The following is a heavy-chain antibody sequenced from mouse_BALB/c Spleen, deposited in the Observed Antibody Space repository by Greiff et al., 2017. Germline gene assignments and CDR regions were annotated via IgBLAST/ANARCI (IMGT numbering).Heavy chain of an antibody. CDR1: GFNIKDTY. CDR3: APVYYGYSWFAY. D-gene: IGHD2-2*01. CDR2: IDPANGNT. J-gene: IGHJ3*01. Sequence: VQLQQSGAELVKPGASVKLSCTASGFNIKDTYMHWVKQRPEQGLEWIGRIDPANGNTKYDPKFQGKATITADTSSNTAYLQLSSLTSEDTAVCYCAPVYYGYSWFAYWGQGTLVTVSA. V-gene: IGHV14-3*02.